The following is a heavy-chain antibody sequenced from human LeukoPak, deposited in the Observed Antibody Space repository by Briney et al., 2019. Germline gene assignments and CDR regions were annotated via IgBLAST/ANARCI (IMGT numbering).Heavy chain of an antibody. V-gene: IGHV4-34*01. D-gene: IGHD3-10*01. CDR3: ARSGYYYGSGRPFDY. CDR1: GGSFSGYY. J-gene: IGHJ4*02. CDR2: INHSGST. Sequence: PPGTLSLTCAAYGGSFSGYYWSWIRQPPGKGLGWVGEINHSGSTNYNPSLKSRVTISVDTSKNQFSLKLSSVTAADTAVYYCARSGYYYGSGRPFDYWGQGTLVTVSS.